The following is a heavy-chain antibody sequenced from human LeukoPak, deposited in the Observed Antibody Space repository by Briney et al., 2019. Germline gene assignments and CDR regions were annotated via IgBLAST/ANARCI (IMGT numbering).Heavy chain of an antibody. D-gene: IGHD3-22*01. CDR3: AGDPADYYDSSGYYYGWFDP. J-gene: IGHJ5*02. V-gene: IGHV1-69*05. Sequence: SVKVSCKASGGTFSSYALSWVRQAPGQGLEWMGGIIPIFGTANYAQKFQGRVTITTDESTSTAYMELSSLRSEDTAVYYCAGDPADYYDSSGYYYGWFDPWGQGTLVTVSS. CDR1: GGTFSSYA. CDR2: IIPIFGTA.